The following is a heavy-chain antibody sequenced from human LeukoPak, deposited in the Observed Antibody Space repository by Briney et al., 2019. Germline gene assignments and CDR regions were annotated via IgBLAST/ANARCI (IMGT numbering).Heavy chain of an antibody. CDR1: GCTFSSYA. Sequence: ASVKVSCKASGCTFSSYAISWVRQAPGQGLEWMGRIIPIFGTANYAQKFQGRVTITTDESTSTAYMELSSLRSEDTAVYYCLVPTTVTTGLREYWGQGTLVTVSS. D-gene: IGHD4-17*01. CDR3: LVPTTVTTGLREY. CDR2: IIPIFGTA. V-gene: IGHV1-69*05. J-gene: IGHJ4*02.